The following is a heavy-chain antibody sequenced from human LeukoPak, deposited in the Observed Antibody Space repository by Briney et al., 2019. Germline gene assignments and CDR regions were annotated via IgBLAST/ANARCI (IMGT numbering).Heavy chain of an antibody. D-gene: IGHD3-16*01. CDR2: IKSKTDGGTT. CDR3: ATDGARGSWFDP. V-gene: IGHV3-15*07. CDR1: GFTFSNAW. Sequence: KAGGSLRLSCAASGFTFSNAWMNWVSQAPGKGLEWVGRIKSKTDGGTTDYAAPVKGRFIISRDDSKNMLYVQMNSLKTEDTAVYYCATDGARGSWFDPWGQGTLVTVSP. J-gene: IGHJ5*02.